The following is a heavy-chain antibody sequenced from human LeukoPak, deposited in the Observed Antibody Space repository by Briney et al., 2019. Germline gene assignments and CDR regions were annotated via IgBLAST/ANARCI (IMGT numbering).Heavy chain of an antibody. V-gene: IGHV3-23*01. J-gene: IGHJ4*02. D-gene: IGHD2-2*01. CDR2: ISGSGGGT. CDR3: AKGLDPPSIFSSIVPAAFFDY. Sequence: PGGSLRLSCAASGFTFSSYAMSWVRQAPGKGLEWVSAISGSGGGTYYADSVKGRFTISRDNSKNTLYLQMNSLRAEDTAVYYCAKGLDPPSIFSSIVPAAFFDYWGQGTLVTVSS. CDR1: GFTFSSYA.